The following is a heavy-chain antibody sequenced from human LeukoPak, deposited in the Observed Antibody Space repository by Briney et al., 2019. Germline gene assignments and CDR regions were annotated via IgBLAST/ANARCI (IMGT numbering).Heavy chain of an antibody. CDR3: ARDGDGYNPGLFDY. CDR2: IYYSGST. V-gene: IGHV4-39*07. J-gene: IGHJ4*02. Sequence: SETLSLTCTVSGGSISSSSYYWGWIRQPPGKGLEWIGSIYYSGSTYYNPSLKSRDTISVDTSKNQFSLKLSSVTAADTAVYYCARDGDGYNPGLFDYWGQGTLVTVSS. CDR1: GGSISSSSYY. D-gene: IGHD5-24*01.